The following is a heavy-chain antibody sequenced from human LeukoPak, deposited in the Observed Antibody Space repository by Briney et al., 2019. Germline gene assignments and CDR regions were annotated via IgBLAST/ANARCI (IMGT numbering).Heavy chain of an antibody. CDR1: GYTFTGYY. J-gene: IGHJ4*02. D-gene: IGHD6-19*01. V-gene: IGHV1-2*02. CDR2: INPNSGCT. Sequence: ASVKVSCKASGYTFTGYYMHWVRQAPGQGLEWMGWINPNSGCTNYAQKFQGRVTMTRDTSISTAYMELSRLRSDDTAVYYCARGDSSGGPAGYFDYWGQGTLVTVSS. CDR3: ARGDSSGGPAGYFDY.